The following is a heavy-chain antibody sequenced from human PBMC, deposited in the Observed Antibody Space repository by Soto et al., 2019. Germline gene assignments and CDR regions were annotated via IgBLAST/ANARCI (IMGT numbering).Heavy chain of an antibody. Sequence: QVQLVQSGAEVKKPGSSVKVSCKASGGTFSIYTISGVRQAPGQGLEWMGGSANSAQKFQGRLTVTADESTSTVYLELSSLTSEDTAVYYCAREGPPDIAWFDPWGQGTLVSVSS. CDR3: AREGPPDIAWFDP. CDR1: GGTFSIYT. V-gene: IGHV1-69*01. J-gene: IGHJ5*02. D-gene: IGHD2-15*01. CDR2: GSA.